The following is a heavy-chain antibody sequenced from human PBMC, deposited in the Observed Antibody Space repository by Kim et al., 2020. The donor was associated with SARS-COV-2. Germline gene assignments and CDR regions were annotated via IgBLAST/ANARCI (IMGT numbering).Heavy chain of an antibody. Sequence: GTTDYAAPVKGRFTISRDDSKNTLYLQMNSLKTEDTAVYYCTTDMLGAAIWGQGTLVTVSS. D-gene: IGHD3-10*02. CDR3: TTDMLGAAI. CDR2: GTT. J-gene: IGHJ4*02. V-gene: IGHV3-15*01.